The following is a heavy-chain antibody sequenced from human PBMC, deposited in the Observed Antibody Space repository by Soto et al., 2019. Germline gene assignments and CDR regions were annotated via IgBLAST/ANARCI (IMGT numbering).Heavy chain of an antibody. J-gene: IGHJ4*02. CDR3: ARHYNSGSYPLDY. Sequence: QVQLQESGPGLVKPSETLSLTCTVSGGSISGYYWSWIRQPPGKELQYIGYIYYSGSTNYNPSLLSRVTMSVDTSKNHFSLKLNSVTAADTAVYYCARHYNSGSYPLDYWGQGTLVTVSS. CDR1: GGSISGYY. V-gene: IGHV4-59*08. D-gene: IGHD3-10*01. CDR2: IYYSGST.